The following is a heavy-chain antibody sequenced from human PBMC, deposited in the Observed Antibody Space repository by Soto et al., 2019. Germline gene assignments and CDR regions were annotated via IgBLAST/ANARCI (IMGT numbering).Heavy chain of an antibody. J-gene: IGHJ3*02. D-gene: IGHD6-13*01. CDR3: VREGLYGSSQDNTFDI. Sequence: VASVKVSCKASGYTFARHDINWVRQAPGQGLEWIGWVNPKSANTGYAQKFQGRVTMMRDSSTTTAYMELRSLTSEDTAMYYCVREGLYGSSQDNTFDIWGQGTMVTVSS. V-gene: IGHV1-8*01. CDR2: VNPKSANT. CDR1: GYTFARHD.